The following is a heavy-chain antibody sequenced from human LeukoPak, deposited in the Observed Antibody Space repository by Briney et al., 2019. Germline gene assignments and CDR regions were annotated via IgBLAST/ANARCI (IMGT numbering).Heavy chain of an antibody. CDR3: ARLSHYHDSSGYYLGSYYFDY. CDR1: GGSISSNSYY. D-gene: IGHD3-22*01. V-gene: IGHV4-39*01. Sequence: PSETLSLTCTVSGGSISSNSYYWGWIRQPPGKGLEWIGSIYYGGSTYYNPSLKSRVTISVDTSKNQFSLKLTSVTAADTAVYYCARLSHYHDSSGYYLGSYYFDYWGQGTLVTV. J-gene: IGHJ4*02. CDR2: IYYGGST.